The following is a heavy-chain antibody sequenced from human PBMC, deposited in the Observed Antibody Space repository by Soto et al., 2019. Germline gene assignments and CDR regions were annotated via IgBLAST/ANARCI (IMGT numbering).Heavy chain of an antibody. CDR3: ARGMGGSYFPFDF. J-gene: IGHJ4*02. CDR2: LVPMFRTA. D-gene: IGHD1-26*01. CDR1: GGTFSDSA. V-gene: IGHV1-69*12. Sequence: QVHLVQSGAEVKKPGSSVKVSCKTSGGTFSDSAINWLRQTPGQGLEWMGGLVPMFRTANYAPNLQGRVSITGDESTSTVCMELSSLTFEDTAVYYCARGMGGSYFPFDFWGQGTLLTVSS.